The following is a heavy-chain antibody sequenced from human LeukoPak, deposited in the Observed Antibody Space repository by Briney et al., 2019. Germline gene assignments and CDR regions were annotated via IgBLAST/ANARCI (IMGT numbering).Heavy chain of an antibody. Sequence: SETLSLTCTVSGYSISSGYYWGWIRQPPGKGLGWIGSIYHSGRTYYNPSLKSRVTISVDTSKNQFSLKLSSVTAADTAVYYCAKSNGCGLVDIWGQGTMVTVSS. CDR3: AKSNGCGLVDI. CDR2: IYHSGRT. V-gene: IGHV4-38-2*02. J-gene: IGHJ3*02. CDR1: GYSISSGYY. D-gene: IGHD2-21*01.